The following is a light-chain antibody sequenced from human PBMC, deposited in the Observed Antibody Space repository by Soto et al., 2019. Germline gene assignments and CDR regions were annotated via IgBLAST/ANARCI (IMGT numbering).Light chain of an antibody. CDR1: SSNIGSNT. CDR3: AAWDDSLNGWV. V-gene: IGLV1-44*01. CDR2: NNN. J-gene: IGLJ3*02. Sequence: QSVPTQPPSASGTPGQRVTISCSGCSSNIGSNTVNWYQQLPGTAPKLLIFNNNQRPSGVPDRFSGSKSGTSASLAISGLQSDDEADYYCAAWDDSLNGWVFGGGTKLTVL.